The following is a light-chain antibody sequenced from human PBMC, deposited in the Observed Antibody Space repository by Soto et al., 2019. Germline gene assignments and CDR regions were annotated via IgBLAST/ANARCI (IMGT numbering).Light chain of an antibody. CDR2: SNN. J-gene: IGLJ2*01. CDR3: AAWDDSLNGPV. Sequence: QSLLTQPPSASGTPGQRVTISCSGSNSNIGSNTVNWYQQLPGTAPKLLIYSNNQRPSGVPDRFSGSKSGTSASLAISGLQSEDEADYYCAAWDDSLNGPVFGGGTKLTVL. CDR1: NSNIGSNT. V-gene: IGLV1-44*01.